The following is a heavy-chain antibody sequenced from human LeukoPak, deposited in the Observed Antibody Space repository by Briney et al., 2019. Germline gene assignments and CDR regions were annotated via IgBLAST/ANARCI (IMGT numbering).Heavy chain of an antibody. J-gene: IGHJ4*02. CDR1: GGTFSSYA. CDR3: AKDPQLDAFWSGFYLKS. CDR2: IIPILGIA. Sequence: SVKVSCKASGGTFSSYAISWVRQAPGQGLEWMGRIIPILGIANYAQKFQGRVTITADKSTSTAYMELSSLRSEDTAVYYCAKDPQLDAFWSGFYLKSWGQGTLVTVSS. D-gene: IGHD3-3*01. V-gene: IGHV1-69*04.